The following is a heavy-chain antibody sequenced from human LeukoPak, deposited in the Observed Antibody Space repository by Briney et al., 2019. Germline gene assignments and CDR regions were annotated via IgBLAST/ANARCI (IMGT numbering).Heavy chain of an antibody. D-gene: IGHD2-21*02. Sequence: GGSLRLSCAASGFTFSDYYMSWIRQAPGKGLEWVSYISSSGSTIYYADSVKGRFTISRDNAKKSLYLQMNSLRSEDTAVYFCARDIVMMTAFQDYWGQGTLVTVSS. J-gene: IGHJ4*02. CDR3: ARDIVMMTAFQDY. CDR1: GFTFSDYY. V-gene: IGHV3-11*04. CDR2: ISSSGSTI.